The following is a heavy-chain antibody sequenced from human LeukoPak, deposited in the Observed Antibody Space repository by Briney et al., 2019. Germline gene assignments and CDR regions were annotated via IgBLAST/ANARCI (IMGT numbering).Heavy chain of an antibody. Sequence: SETLSLTRTVSGGSISSYYWSWIRQPPGKGLEWIGYIYYSGSTNYNPSLKSRVTISVDTSKNQLSLKLSSVTAADTAVYYCARAEDIVVVVAARTFDYWGQGTLVTVSS. D-gene: IGHD2-15*01. CDR2: IYYSGST. J-gene: IGHJ4*02. CDR3: ARAEDIVVVVAARTFDY. V-gene: IGHV4-59*12. CDR1: GGSISSYY.